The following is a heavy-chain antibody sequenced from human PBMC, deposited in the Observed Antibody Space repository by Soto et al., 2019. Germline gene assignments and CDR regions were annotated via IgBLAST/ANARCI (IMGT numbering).Heavy chain of an antibody. D-gene: IGHD3-10*01. CDR1: GGSISSYY. J-gene: IGHJ6*04. CDR2: IYYSGST. V-gene: IGHV4-59*01. CDR3: ARAPYGSVTDV. Sequence: QVQLQESGPGLVKPSETLSLTCTVSGGSISSYYWSWIRHPPGKGLEWIGYIYYSGSTNYNPSLKSQFTTSVDPSQDQVSLKLSSVTAADTAVYYCARAPYGSVTDVWVKGTTVTVSS.